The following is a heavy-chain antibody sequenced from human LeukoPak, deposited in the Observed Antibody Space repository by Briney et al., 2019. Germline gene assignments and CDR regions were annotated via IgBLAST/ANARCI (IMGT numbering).Heavy chain of an antibody. V-gene: IGHV4-34*01. Sequence: SETLSLTCAVYGGSFSGYYWSWIRQPPGKGLEWIGEINHSGSTNYNPSLESRVTISVDTSKNQFSLKLSSVTAADTAVYYCARGGIAMHDYWGQGTLVTVSS. D-gene: IGHD3-10*01. CDR1: GGSFSGYY. CDR3: ARGGIAMHDY. J-gene: IGHJ4*02. CDR2: INHSGST.